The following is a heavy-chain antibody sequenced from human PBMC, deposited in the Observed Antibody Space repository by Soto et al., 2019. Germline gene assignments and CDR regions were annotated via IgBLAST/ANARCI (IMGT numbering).Heavy chain of an antibody. CDR3: AHRPSYCSGGSCYSGFDY. Sequence: QITLKESGPTLVKPTQTLTLTCTFSGFSLSTSGVGVGWIRQPPGKALEWLALIYWDDDKRYSPSLKSRLTSTKDTSKNQVVLTMTNTDPVDTATYYCAHRPSYCSGGSCYSGFDYWGQGTLVTVSS. J-gene: IGHJ4*02. CDR1: GFSLSTSGVG. CDR2: IYWDDDK. V-gene: IGHV2-5*02. D-gene: IGHD2-15*01.